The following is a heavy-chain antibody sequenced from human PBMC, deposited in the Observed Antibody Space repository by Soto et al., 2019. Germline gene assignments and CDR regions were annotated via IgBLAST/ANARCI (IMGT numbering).Heavy chain of an antibody. CDR3: ARDRGSVTTGDGTFDI. J-gene: IGHJ3*02. CDR1: GGSISSYY. Sequence: PSETLSLTCTVSGGSISSYYWSWIRQPPGKGLEWIGYIYYSGSTNYNPSLKSRVTISLDTSKNAFPLKLRSATAADTAVYYCARDRGSVTTGDGTFDIWGPGTMVTVSS. CDR2: IYYSGST. D-gene: IGHD4-17*01. V-gene: IGHV4-59*01.